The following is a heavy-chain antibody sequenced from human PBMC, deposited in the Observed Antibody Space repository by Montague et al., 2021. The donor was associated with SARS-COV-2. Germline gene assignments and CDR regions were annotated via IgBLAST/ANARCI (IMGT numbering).Heavy chain of an antibody. J-gene: IGHJ6*02. CDR2: IYYSGST. CDR1: GDSVSSGSYY. CDR3: ARDPWRITIFGLVTRYGMDV. V-gene: IGHV4-61*01. Sequence: SETLSLTCIVSGDSVSSGSYYWGWIRQPPGKGLEWIGDIYYSGSTNYNPSLKSRVTISIDTSKNQFSLKLSSVTAADTAVYYCARDPWRITIFGLVTRYGMDVWGQGTTVTVSS. D-gene: IGHD3-3*01.